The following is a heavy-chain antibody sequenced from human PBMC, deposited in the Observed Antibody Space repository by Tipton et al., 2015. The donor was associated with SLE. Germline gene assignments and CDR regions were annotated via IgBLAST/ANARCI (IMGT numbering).Heavy chain of an antibody. CDR2: IYTSGST. CDR3: ARDGFGEERSWFDP. V-gene: IGHV4-38-2*02. CDR1: GYSISSGYY. D-gene: IGHD3-10*01. J-gene: IGHJ5*02. Sequence: TLSLTCAVSGYSISSGYYWGWIRQPPGKGLEWIGRIYTSGSTNYNPSLKSRVTISVDTSKNQFSLKLSSVTAADTAVYYCARDGFGEERSWFDPWGQGTLVTVSS.